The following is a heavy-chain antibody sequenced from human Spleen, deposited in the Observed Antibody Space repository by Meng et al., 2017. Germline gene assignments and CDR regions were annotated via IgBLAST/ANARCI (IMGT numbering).Heavy chain of an antibody. J-gene: IGHJ4*02. D-gene: IGHD3-9*01. CDR2: INTDTGNP. CDR3: VRDGRHYDILTGHYRGAFDY. CDR1: GYNFTTYG. V-gene: IGHV7-4-1*02. Sequence: QVSLVQSGAGLKKPGDYMKVSCKTFGYNFTTYGMNWGRQSPGQGLEWMGWINTDTGNPTYAEGFTGRFVFSWDTSVSTAYLQISSLKAEDTAVYYCVRDGRHYDILTGHYRGAFDYWGQGTLVTVSS.